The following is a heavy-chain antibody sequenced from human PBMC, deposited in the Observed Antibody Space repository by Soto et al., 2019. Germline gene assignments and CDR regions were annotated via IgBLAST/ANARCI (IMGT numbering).Heavy chain of an antibody. Sequence: PGGSLRLSCEASGFTFSNFGMNWVRQAPGKGLEWVARVWYDGSSKYYVDSVKGRFTISRDNSKETVYLQMNSLRAEDTGVYYCARGIDSNYDGMDVWGQGTTVTVYS. D-gene: IGHD4-4*01. CDR3: ARGIDSNYDGMDV. CDR2: VWYDGSSK. V-gene: IGHV3-33*01. J-gene: IGHJ6*02. CDR1: GFTFSNFG.